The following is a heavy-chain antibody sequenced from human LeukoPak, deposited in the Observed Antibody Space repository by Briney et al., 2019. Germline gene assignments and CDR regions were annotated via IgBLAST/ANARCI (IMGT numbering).Heavy chain of an antibody. CDR1: GFTFSSYA. CDR2: ISENGGTT. CDR3: AKDYGPKQLVFFDS. J-gene: IGHJ4*02. Sequence: PGGSLRLSCAASGFTFSSYALSWVRQAPGKGLEWVSGISENGGTTFYADPVKGRFTITRDNSKNTLYVQMNSLRGEDTAVYYCAKDYGPKQLVFFDSWGQGTLVTVSS. D-gene: IGHD6-13*01. V-gene: IGHV3-23*01.